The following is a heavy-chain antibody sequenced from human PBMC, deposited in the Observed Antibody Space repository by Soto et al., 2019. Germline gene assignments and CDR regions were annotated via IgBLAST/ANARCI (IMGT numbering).Heavy chain of an antibody. D-gene: IGHD3-10*02. V-gene: IGHV3-48*02. CDR1: GFTFSDYS. Sequence: EVQLVESGGGLVQPGGSLRLSCAASGFTFSDYSMNWVRQAPGKGLEWLAYISDGVSTIHYADSVKGRFTISRDNAKNSLYGQINSLREGDTVVYYWARVLHYVSDLRGRGTSVTVSP. CDR2: ISDGVSTI. CDR3: ARVLHYVSDL. J-gene: IGHJ3*01.